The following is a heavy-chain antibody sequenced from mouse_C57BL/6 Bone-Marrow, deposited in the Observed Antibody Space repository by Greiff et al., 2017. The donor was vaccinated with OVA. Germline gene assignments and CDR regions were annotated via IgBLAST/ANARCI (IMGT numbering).Heavy chain of an antibody. CDR2: INPNNGGT. V-gene: IGHV1-26*01. CDR3: ARILNYGSSYHHYAMDY. Sequence: EVQLQQSGPELVKPGASVKISCKASGYTFTDYYMNWVKQSHGKSLEWIGDINPNNGGTSYNQKFKGKATLTVDKSSSTAYMELRSLTSEDSAVYYCARILNYGSSYHHYAMDYWGQGTSVTVSS. D-gene: IGHD1-1*01. CDR1: GYTFTDYY. J-gene: IGHJ4*01.